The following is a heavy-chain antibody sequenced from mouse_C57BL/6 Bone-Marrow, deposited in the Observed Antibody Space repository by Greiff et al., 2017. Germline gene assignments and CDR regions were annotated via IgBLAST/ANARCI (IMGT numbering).Heavy chain of an antibody. CDR2: FHPYNDDT. CDR3: ARGGYYGGYYLDY. Sequence: QVQLQQPGAELVKPGASVKMSCKASGYTFTTYPIEWMKQNHGKSLEWIGNFHPYNDDTKYNEKFKGKATLTVEKSSSTAYLELSRFTSDYSAVYYCARGGYYGGYYLDYWGQGTTLTVSS. D-gene: IGHD2-3*01. J-gene: IGHJ2*01. V-gene: IGHV1-47*01. CDR1: GYTFTTYP.